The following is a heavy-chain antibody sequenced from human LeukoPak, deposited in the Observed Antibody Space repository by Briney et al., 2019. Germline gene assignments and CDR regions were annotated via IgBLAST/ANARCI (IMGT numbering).Heavy chain of an antibody. J-gene: IGHJ4*02. CDR1: GFTFSSYG. Sequence: GGSLRLSCAASGFTFSSYGMHWVRQAPGKGLEWVAVIWYDGSNKYYADSVKGRFTISRDNSKNTLYLQMNSLRAEDTAVYYCARDRSHGPLDYWGQGTLVTVSS. V-gene: IGHV3-33*01. CDR3: ARDRSHGPLDY. CDR2: IWYDGSNK.